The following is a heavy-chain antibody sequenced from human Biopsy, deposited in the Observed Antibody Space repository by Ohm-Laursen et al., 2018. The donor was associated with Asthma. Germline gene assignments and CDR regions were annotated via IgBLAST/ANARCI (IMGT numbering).Heavy chain of an antibody. CDR2: IYYSGGT. CDR1: GGSISSYY. CDR3: ARGPNYHGSGRAPIGMDV. Sequence: GTLSLTCTVSGGSISSYYWSWIRQPPGKGLEWIGYIYYSGGTAYNPSLKSRVTISADTSKNLFSLKLNSVTAADTAVYYCARGPNYHGSGRAPIGMDVWGQGTTVTVSS. D-gene: IGHD3-10*01. J-gene: IGHJ6*02. V-gene: IGHV4-59*01.